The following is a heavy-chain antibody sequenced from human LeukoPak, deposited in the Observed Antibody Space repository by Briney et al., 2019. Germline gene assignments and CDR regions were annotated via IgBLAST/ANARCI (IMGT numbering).Heavy chain of an antibody. J-gene: IGHJ4*02. Sequence: GGSLRLSCAASGFTFSSYAMHWVRQAPGKGLEWVAVISYDGSNKYYADSVKGRFTISRDNSKNTLYLQMNSLRAEDTAVYYCARLELLGAGSDYWGQGTLVTVSS. CDR3: ARLELLGAGSDY. CDR1: GFTFSSYA. V-gene: IGHV3-30*04. D-gene: IGHD1-7*01. CDR2: ISYDGSNK.